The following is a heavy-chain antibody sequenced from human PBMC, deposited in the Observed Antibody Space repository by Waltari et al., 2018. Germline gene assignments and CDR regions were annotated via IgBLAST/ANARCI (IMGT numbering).Heavy chain of an antibody. V-gene: IGHV3-48*03. CDR3: ARDKYYDSSGLDY. CDR1: GFTFSSYE. D-gene: IGHD3-22*01. J-gene: IGHJ4*02. CDR2: ISSSGSTI. Sequence: EVQLVESGGGLVQPGGSLRLSCAASGFTFSSYEMNWVRQAPGKGLEWVSYISSSGSTICYADAVKGRFTISRDNAKNSLYLQMNSLRAEDTAVYYCARDKYYDSSGLDYWGQGTLVTVSS.